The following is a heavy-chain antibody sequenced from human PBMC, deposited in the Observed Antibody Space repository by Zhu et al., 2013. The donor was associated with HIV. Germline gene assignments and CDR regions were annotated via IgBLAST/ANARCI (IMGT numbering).Heavy chain of an antibody. CDR2: IIPIFGTA. CDR1: GGTFSSYA. Sequence: QVQLVQSGAEVKKPGSSVKVSCKASGGTFSSYAISWVRQAPGQGLEWMGGIIPIFGTANYAQKFQGRVTITADESTSTAYMELSSLRSEDTAVYYCASEGEYSGSPFTRTYYYYGMDVWGQGTTVTVSS. D-gene: IGHD1-26*01. J-gene: IGHJ6*02. V-gene: IGHV1-69*01. CDR3: ASEGEYSGSPFTRTYYYYGMDV.